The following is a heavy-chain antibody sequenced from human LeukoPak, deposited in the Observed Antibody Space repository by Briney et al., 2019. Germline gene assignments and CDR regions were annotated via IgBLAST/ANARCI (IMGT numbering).Heavy chain of an antibody. Sequence: GGSLRLSCAASGFTFSNYNMNWVRQAPGKGLEWVSFISGSSSTIFYADSVKGRFTISRDNAKNSLYLRMNSLRDEDTAVYYCARGAHASDYWGQGTLVTVSS. D-gene: IGHD1-26*01. V-gene: IGHV3-48*02. CDR1: GFTFSNYN. CDR2: ISGSSSTI. J-gene: IGHJ4*02. CDR3: ARGAHASDY.